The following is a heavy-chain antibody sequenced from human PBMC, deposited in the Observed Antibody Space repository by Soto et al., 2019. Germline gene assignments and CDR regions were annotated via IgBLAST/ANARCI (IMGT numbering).Heavy chain of an antibody. J-gene: IGHJ5*02. CDR1: GDTFTANA. CDR3: GRVALNGPGNH. Sequence: SVKVSCKVSGDTFTANALTWVRQAPGQGLEWIGGIIPVFGKPSYAQNFQGRVTITADRSTTDESSSTAYMELRGLRSDDTAVYYCGRVALNGPGNHWGQGTRVTAPQ. CDR2: IIPVFGKP. V-gene: IGHV1-69*13. D-gene: IGHD2-8*01.